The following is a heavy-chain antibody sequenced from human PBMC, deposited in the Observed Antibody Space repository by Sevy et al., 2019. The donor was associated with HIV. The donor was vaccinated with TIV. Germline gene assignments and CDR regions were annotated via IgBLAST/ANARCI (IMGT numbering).Heavy chain of an antibody. CDR2: MYSDGST. D-gene: IGHD5-18*01. CDR3: ARGKSGYGYGLDY. Sequence: GGSLRLSCAASGFPVSSNYMSWVRQAPGKGLEWVSVMYSDGSTYHADSVKGRFTISRHNSKNTLYLQMNSLRVEDTAVYYCARGKSGYGYGLDYWGQGTLVTVSS. CDR1: GFPVSSNY. V-gene: IGHV3-66*01. J-gene: IGHJ4*02.